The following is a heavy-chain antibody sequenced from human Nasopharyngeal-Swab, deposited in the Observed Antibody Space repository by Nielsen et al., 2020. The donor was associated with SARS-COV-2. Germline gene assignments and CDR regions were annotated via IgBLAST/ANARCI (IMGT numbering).Heavy chain of an antibody. CDR3: ASPRGYYDSSGAFDY. V-gene: IGHV3-7*01. CDR1: GFTFTDHW. CDR2: IKTDGSDR. D-gene: IGHD3-22*01. Sequence: GGSLRLSCTASGFTFTDHWMSWVRQAPGKGLEWVANIKTDGSDRYYVDSVRGRFTISRDNAKNSVDLQMNSLRVEDTAVYHCASPRGYYDSSGAFDYWGQGTLVTVSS. J-gene: IGHJ4*02.